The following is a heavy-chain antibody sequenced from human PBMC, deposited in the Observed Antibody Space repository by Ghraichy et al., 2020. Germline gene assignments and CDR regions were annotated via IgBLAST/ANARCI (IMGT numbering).Heavy chain of an antibody. Sequence: LSLTCAASGFTFSSYSMNWVRQTPGKGLEWVAYISRSSSDIEYAESVKGRFTISRDNAKNSLYLQMNSLRDEDTAVYYCARDENWAFDYWGQGTLVPVSS. D-gene: IGHD7-27*01. J-gene: IGHJ4*02. CDR2: ISRSSSDI. CDR3: ARDENWAFDY. CDR1: GFTFSSYS. V-gene: IGHV3-48*02.